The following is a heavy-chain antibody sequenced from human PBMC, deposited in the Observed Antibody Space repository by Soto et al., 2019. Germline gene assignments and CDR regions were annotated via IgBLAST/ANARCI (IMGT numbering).Heavy chain of an antibody. J-gene: IGHJ4*02. V-gene: IGHV4-61*08. CDR3: ARGSYDSSGYYSFDY. CDR1: GVSVSSGAYY. CDR2: IYYSGST. D-gene: IGHD3-22*01. Sequence: SETLSLTCSVSGVSVSSGAYYWSWIRQPPGKGLEWIGYIYYSGSTNYNPSLKSRVTISLDTSKNQFSLKLSSVTAADTAVYYCARGSYDSSGYYSFDYWGQGTLVTVSS.